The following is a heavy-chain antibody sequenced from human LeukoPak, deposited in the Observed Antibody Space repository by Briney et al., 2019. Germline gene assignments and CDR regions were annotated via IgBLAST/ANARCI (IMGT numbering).Heavy chain of an antibody. CDR1: GGSISSYY. D-gene: IGHD2-15*01. CDR2: IYYSGST. J-gene: IGHJ5*02. CDR3: ARGGYCSGGSCYSRPPRNWFDP. V-gene: IGHV4-59*01. Sequence: ASETLSLTCTVSGGSISSYYWSWIRQPPGKGLEWIGYIYYSGSTNYNPSLKSRVTISVDTSKNQFSLKLSSVTAADTAVYYCARGGYCSGGSCYSRPPRNWFDPWGQGTLVTVSS.